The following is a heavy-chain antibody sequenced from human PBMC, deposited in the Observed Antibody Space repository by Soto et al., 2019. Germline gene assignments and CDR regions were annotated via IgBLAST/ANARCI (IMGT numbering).Heavy chain of an antibody. J-gene: IGHJ3*02. D-gene: IGHD3-22*01. CDR1: GFIFSSHS. CDR2: ISGGGGST. Sequence: EVRLLESGGDLVKPGGALILSCAASGFIFSSHSMSWGRQAPGKGLEWVSAISGGGGSTYYADSVKGRFTISRDNSKKTRFLQMNRLRAEVTALYYSAKNYSNRTGFDAFGIWGQGTKVTVSS. CDR3: AKNYSNRTGFDAFGI. V-gene: IGHV3-23*01.